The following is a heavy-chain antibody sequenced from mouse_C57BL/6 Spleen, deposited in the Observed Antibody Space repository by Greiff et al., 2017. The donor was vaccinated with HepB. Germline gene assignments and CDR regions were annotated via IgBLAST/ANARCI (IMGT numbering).Heavy chain of an antibody. CDR3: TADGYPAWFAY. D-gene: IGHD2-3*01. V-gene: IGHV14-1*01. Sequence: EVQLQQSGAELVRPGASVKLSCTASGFNIKDYYMHWVKQRPEQGLEWIGRIDPEDGDTEYAPKFQGKATMTADTSSNTAYQQLSSMTSEDTAVYYCTADGYPAWFAYWGQGTLVTVSA. CDR2: IDPEDGDT. CDR1: GFNIKDYY. J-gene: IGHJ3*01.